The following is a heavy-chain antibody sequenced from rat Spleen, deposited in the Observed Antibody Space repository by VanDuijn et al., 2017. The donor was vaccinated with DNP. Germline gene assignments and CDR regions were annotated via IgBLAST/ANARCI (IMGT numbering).Heavy chain of an antibody. Sequence: EVQLVETGGGLVQPGRSLKLSCAASGFSFSDYGMAWVRHTPKKGLEWVATISTGGSRPYSPDSVKGRFTISRDNAKNTLFLQMDSLRSEDTATYYCTRRGHTTGLNWFVYWGQGTLVTVSS. CDR3: TRRGHTTGLNWFVY. J-gene: IGHJ3*01. V-gene: IGHV5S13*01. D-gene: IGHD1-9*01. CDR2: ISTGGSRP. CDR1: GFSFSDYG.